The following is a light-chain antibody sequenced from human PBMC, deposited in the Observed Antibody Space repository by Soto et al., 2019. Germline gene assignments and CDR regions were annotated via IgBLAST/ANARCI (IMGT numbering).Light chain of an antibody. CDR3: QQRGEWPPGAT. J-gene: IGKJ5*01. CDR2: EAS. Sequence: EIVLTQSAATLSLSPGERATLCCRASLSISNSLAWYQQKPGQAPRLLIYEASNRATGIPARFSGSGSGTDFTLTISSLEPEDFAVYYCQQRGEWPPGATFGQGTRLENK. V-gene: IGKV3-11*01. CDR1: LSISNS.